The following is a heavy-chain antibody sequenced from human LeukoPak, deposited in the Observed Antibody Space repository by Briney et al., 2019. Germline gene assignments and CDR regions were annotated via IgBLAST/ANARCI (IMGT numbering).Heavy chain of an antibody. CDR3: ARAYYSSGSYSKYHYYGMDV. Sequence: GESLKISCKGSGYSFTSYWIGWVRQMPGKGLEWMGIIYPGDSDTRYSPSFQGQVTITADKSISTAYLQWSSLKASDTAMYYCARAYYSSGSYSKYHYYGMDVWGQGTTVTVSS. D-gene: IGHD3-10*01. CDR1: GYSFTSYW. CDR2: IYPGDSDT. J-gene: IGHJ6*02. V-gene: IGHV5-51*01.